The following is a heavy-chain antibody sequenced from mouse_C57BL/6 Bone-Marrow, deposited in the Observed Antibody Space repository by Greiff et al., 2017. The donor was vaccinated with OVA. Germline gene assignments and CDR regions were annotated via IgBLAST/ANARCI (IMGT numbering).Heavy chain of an antibody. CDR2: IWSGGST. D-gene: IGHD2-5*01. Sequence: QVQLQQSGPGLVQPSQSLSITCTASGFSLTSYGVHWVRQSPGKGLEWLGVIWSGGSTDYNAAFISRLSISKDNSKSQVFFKMNSLQADDTAIYYCATPYSNYVRFAYWGQGTLVTVSA. J-gene: IGHJ3*01. CDR1: GFSLTSYG. CDR3: ATPYSNYVRFAY. V-gene: IGHV2-2*01.